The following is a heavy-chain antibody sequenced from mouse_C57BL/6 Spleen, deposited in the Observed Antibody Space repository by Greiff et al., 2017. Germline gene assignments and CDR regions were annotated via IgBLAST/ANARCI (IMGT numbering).Heavy chain of an antibody. CDR3: ARTRQPYWYFDV. CDR2: IHPNSGST. V-gene: IGHV1-64*01. Sequence: QVQLQQSGAELVKPGASVKLSCKASGYTFNSYWMHWVKQRPGQGLEWIGMIHPNSGSTNYNEKFQGKATLTADKSSSTAYMQLSSLTSEDSAVYYCARTRQPYWYFDVWGTGTTGTVSS. CDR1: GYTFNSYW. J-gene: IGHJ1*03.